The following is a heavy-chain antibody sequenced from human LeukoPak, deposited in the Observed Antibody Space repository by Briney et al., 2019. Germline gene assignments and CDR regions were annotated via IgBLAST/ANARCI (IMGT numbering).Heavy chain of an antibody. J-gene: IGHJ4*02. CDR1: GGSISSCY. CDR2: IYTSGST. V-gene: IGHV4-4*07. Sequence: SETLSLTCTVSGGSISSCYWSWIRQPAGKGLEWIGRIYTSGSTNYNPSLKSRVTMSVDTSKNQFSLKLSSVTAADTAVYYCASFSSGWGTFDYWGQGTLVTVSS. D-gene: IGHD6-19*01. CDR3: ASFSSGWGTFDY.